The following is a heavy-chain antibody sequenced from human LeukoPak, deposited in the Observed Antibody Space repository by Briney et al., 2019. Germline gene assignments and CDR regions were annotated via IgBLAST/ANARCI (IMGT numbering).Heavy chain of an antibody. D-gene: IGHD3-16*02. CDR1: GFTFSNFD. CDR2: IDSSGTVR. J-gene: IGHJ4*02. CDR3: ARETRGGTYRYNFLDS. Sequence: GGSLRLSCAASGFTFSNFDMTWVRLAPGKGLEWLSYIDSSGTVRYYADSVNRRFTISRDNAKNSLHLQMGSLRAEDTAVYYCARETRGGTYRYNFLDSWGLGTLVTVSS. V-gene: IGHV3-48*03.